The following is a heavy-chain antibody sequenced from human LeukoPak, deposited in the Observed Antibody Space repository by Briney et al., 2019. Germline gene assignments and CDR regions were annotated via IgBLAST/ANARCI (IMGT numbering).Heavy chain of an antibody. D-gene: IGHD3-10*01. J-gene: IGHJ5*02. V-gene: IGHV4-59*08. Sequence: SETLSLTCTVSGGSTSNYYWTWIRQPPGKGLEWIGYIYYSGTTNYNPSLKSRVTISVDTSNNQFSLKLSSVTAADTAVYYCAKLGSGTNNWFDPWGQGTLVTVSS. CDR2: IYYSGTT. CDR1: GGSTSNYY. CDR3: AKLGSGTNNWFDP.